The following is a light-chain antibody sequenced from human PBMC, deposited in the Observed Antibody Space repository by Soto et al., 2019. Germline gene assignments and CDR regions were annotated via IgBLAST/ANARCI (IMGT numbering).Light chain of an antibody. J-gene: IGKJ1*01. CDR3: QQYGSSFWT. CDR2: GGS. V-gene: IGKV3-20*01. Sequence: EIVLTQSPGTLSVSPGEGATLSCRASQSVSSKLAWYQQKPGQAPRLLIYGGSTRATGIPARFSGSGSGTDFTLTISRLEPEDFAVYYCQQYGSSFWTFGQGTKVDI. CDR1: QSVSSK.